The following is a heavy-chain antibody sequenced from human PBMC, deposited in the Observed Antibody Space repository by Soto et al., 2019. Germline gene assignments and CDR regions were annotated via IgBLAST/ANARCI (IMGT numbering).Heavy chain of an antibody. D-gene: IGHD2-2*01. V-gene: IGHV1-3*01. CDR2: INAVNGNT. CDR3: ASGSSIRYTPIDY. Sequence: QVQLVHSGAEMMEPGASVRVSCKATGYSFTTYGLHWVRQAPGHMLEWMGWINAVNGNTEYSQAFQGRVTITRDTSASTAYMELSSLTTEDTALYYCASGSSIRYTPIDYWGQGTLVSVSS. J-gene: IGHJ4*02. CDR1: GYSFTTYG.